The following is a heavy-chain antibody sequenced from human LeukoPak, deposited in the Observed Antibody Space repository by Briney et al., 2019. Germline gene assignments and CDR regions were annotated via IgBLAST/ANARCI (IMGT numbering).Heavy chain of an antibody. Sequence: PGGALRLSCQASGFTFSTYVMHWVRQAPGKGLEWVALIWYDGSNKYYADSVQSRITISRDSSKNTLYLQMNSLRAEDTAVYYCARAGTPYCGSDCYFFSHWGQGTLVTVSS. D-gene: IGHD2-21*02. CDR1: GFTFSTYV. CDR3: ARAGTPYCGSDCYFFSH. CDR2: IWYDGSNK. J-gene: IGHJ4*02. V-gene: IGHV3-33*01.